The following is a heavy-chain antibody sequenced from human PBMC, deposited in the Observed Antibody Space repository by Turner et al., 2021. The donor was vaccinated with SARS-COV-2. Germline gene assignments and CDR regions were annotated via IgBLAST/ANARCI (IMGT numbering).Heavy chain of an antibody. J-gene: IGHJ6*02. CDR2: IVPRDSDS. CDR1: GYDFTTYW. Sequence: DVQLVQSRAELIKPGESLRLPCKGSGYDFTTYWISLVRQMPGQGLGWMCMIVPRDSDSTFNPAYHVNGTFTTDKYITTTILQWRSLRATDAATYDYTSRQDYWDPNGHYHCVDVWGQGTTVTVSS. CDR3: TSRQDYWDPNGHYHCVDV. D-gene: IGHD2-8*01. V-gene: IGHV5-10-1*01.